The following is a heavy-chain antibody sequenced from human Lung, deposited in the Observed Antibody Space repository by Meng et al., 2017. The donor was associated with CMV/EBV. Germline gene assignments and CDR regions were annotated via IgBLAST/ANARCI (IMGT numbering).Heavy chain of an antibody. V-gene: IGHV1-2*02. CDR3: ARVKRYCTGGTCSPTGYCGMDV. CDR1: GYNFTANY. CDR2: INSKSGGT. Sequence: ASXXASXKASGYNFTANYIYWVRQAPGQGLEWMGWINSKSGGTSYVQKFQGRITMTEDTSISTAYTELSRLRSDDMAVYHCARVKRYCTGGTCSPTGYCGMDVXGQGXTVTVSS. J-gene: IGHJ6*02. D-gene: IGHD2-8*02.